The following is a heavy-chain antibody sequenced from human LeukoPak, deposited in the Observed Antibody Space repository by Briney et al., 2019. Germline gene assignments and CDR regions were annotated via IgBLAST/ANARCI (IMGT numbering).Heavy chain of an antibody. CDR3: VRVASGYNYASWFDP. CDR2: INPNSGAT. CDR1: GYAFTAYY. Sequence: ASVKVSCKASGYAFTAYYIHWVRQAPGQGLEWMGLINPNSGATNYAQKFQDRVTMTRDTSITTAYMELSRLNSDDTAVYYCVRVASGYNYASWFDPWGQGTLVTVSS. V-gene: IGHV1-2*02. D-gene: IGHD5-18*01. J-gene: IGHJ5*02.